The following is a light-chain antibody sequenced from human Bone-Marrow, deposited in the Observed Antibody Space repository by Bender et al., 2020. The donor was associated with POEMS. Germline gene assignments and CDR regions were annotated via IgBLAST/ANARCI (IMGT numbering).Light chain of an antibody. Sequence: QSALTQPPSASGSPGQSVTISCAGIHTVLGGYSFVSWFQQHPDKAPKLMIYEVNKRPSGISNRFSGSKSGNTASLTISGLQAEDEAQYYCWSHAGSGSMVFGGGTRLTVL. CDR1: HTVLGGYSF. CDR3: WSHAGSGSMV. J-gene: IGLJ3*02. CDR2: EVN. V-gene: IGLV2-8*01.